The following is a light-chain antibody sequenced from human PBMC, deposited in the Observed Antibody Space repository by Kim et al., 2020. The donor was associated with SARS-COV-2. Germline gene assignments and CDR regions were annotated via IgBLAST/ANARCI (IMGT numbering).Light chain of an antibody. V-gene: IGLV2-14*03. Sequence: QSALTQPASVSGSPGQSITISCTGTSNDVGGSKYVSWYQQHQGSAPKLMLYDVSNRPSGVCNRFSGSKSGNTASLTISGLQPEDEADYFCSSYTRSNTLIFGTGTKVTVL. J-gene: IGLJ1*01. CDR1: SNDVGGSKY. CDR2: DVS. CDR3: SSYTRSNTLI.